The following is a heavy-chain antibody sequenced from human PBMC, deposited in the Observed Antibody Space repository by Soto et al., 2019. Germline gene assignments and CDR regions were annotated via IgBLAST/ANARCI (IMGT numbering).Heavy chain of an antibody. V-gene: IGHV1-18*04. CDR3: ARGGYCSSTSCSYFDP. CDR1: GYTFTNYG. CDR2: INVYNGYT. Sequence: GXSVKVSCKASGYTFTNYGIVWVRQAPGQGLEWMGWINVYNGYTNYAQKFQDRVTMTADTSTGTAYMELRSLRSDDTAVYYCARGGYCSSTSCSYFDPWGQGTLVTVSS. D-gene: IGHD2-2*01. J-gene: IGHJ5*02.